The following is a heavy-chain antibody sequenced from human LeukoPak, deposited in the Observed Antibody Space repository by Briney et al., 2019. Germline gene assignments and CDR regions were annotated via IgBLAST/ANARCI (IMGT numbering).Heavy chain of an antibody. CDR1: GFTVSSNY. V-gene: IGHV3-53*01. CDR2: IYSGGST. J-gene: IGHJ4*02. Sequence: GGSLRLSCAASGFTVSSNYMSWVRQAPGKGLEWVSVIYSGGSTYYADSVKGRFTISRDNSKNTLYLQMNSLRAEDTAVYYCARVRMTAGMAFDYWGQGTLVTVSS. D-gene: IGHD6-19*01. CDR3: ARVRMTAGMAFDY.